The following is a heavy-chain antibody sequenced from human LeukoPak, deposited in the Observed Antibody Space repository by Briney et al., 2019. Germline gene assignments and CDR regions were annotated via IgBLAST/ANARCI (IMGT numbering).Heavy chain of an antibody. CDR3: ARGRSRTGIFDY. CDR2: IYYSGST. V-gene: IGHV4-59*01. CDR1: GGSISSYY. Sequence: SETLSLTCTVSGGSISSYYWSWIRQPPGKGLEWIGYIYYSGSTNYNPSLKSRVTISVDTFKNQFSLKLSSVTAADTAVYYCARGRSRTGIFDYWGQGTLVTVSS. J-gene: IGHJ4*02. D-gene: IGHD1-14*01.